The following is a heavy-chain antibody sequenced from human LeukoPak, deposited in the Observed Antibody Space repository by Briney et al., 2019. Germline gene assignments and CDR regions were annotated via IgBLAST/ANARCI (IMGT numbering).Heavy chain of an antibody. Sequence: PSETLSLTCAVYGGSFSGYYWSWIRQPPGKGLEWIGEINHSGSTNYNPSLKSRVTISVDTSKNQFSLKLSSVTAADTAVYYCARDGTRDSSGYYPPPPDYYYYYGMDVWGQGTTVTVSS. V-gene: IGHV4-34*01. D-gene: IGHD3-22*01. CDR1: GGSFSGYY. CDR3: ARDGTRDSSGYYPPPPDYYYYYGMDV. CDR2: INHSGST. J-gene: IGHJ6*02.